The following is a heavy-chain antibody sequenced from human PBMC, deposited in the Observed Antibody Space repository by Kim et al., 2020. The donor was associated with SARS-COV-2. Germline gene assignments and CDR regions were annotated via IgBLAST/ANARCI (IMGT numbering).Heavy chain of an antibody. Sequence: SETLSLTCAVYGGSFSGYYWSWIRQPPGKGLEWIGEINHSGSTNYNPSLKSRVTISVDTSKNQFSLKLSSVTAADTAVYYCARARVVVAAMAWFDPWGQGTLVTVSS. CDR3: ARARVVVAAMAWFDP. CDR2: INHSGST. CDR1: GGSFSGYY. V-gene: IGHV4-34*01. J-gene: IGHJ5*02. D-gene: IGHD2-15*01.